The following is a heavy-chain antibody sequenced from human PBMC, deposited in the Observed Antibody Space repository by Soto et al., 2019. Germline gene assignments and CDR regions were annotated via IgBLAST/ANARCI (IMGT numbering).Heavy chain of an antibody. Sequence: QVQLQESGPGLVKPSQTLSLTCTVSGGSISSGGYYWSWIRQHPGKGLEYIGYIYHSGSTYYKPSLKSRVTISVDTSKNQFSLKLISVTAADTAVYYCARVRQWPVAPYYYYGMDVWGQGTAVTVSS. D-gene: IGHD6-19*01. CDR1: GGSISSGGYY. V-gene: IGHV4-31*03. CDR3: ARVRQWPVAPYYYYGMDV. CDR2: IYHSGST. J-gene: IGHJ6*02.